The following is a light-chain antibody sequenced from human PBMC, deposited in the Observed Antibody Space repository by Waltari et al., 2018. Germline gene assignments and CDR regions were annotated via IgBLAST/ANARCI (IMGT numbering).Light chain of an antibody. J-gene: IGKJ2*02. CDR2: AAS. Sequence: DIQMTQSPSSLSASVGDRVTITCQASQHIYNYLNWYQQKPGKAPKILIYAASNLQTGVPSRFSGGGSGTDFTFVISNLQPEDIATCYCQQYEGLPRTFGQGTKLEMK. CDR3: QQYEGLPRT. CDR1: QHIYNY. V-gene: IGKV1-33*01.